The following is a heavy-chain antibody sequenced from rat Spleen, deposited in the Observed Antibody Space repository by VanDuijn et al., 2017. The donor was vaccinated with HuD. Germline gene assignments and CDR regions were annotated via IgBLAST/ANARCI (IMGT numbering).Heavy chain of an antibody. Sequence: EVQLVESGGGLVQPGRSLKLSCVASGFTFNNYWMTWIRQAPTKGLEWVASISPSGGSTYYRDSVKGRFTISRDNAKSTLYLQMDSLRSEDTATYYCATDTRDSYAHVWFAYWGQGTLVTVSS. CDR2: ISPSGGST. CDR3: ATDTRDSYAHVWFAY. D-gene: IGHD1-12*01. CDR1: GFTFNNYW. V-gene: IGHV5-19*01. J-gene: IGHJ3*01.